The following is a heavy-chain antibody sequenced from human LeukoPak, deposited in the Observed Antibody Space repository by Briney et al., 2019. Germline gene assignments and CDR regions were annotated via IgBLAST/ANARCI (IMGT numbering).Heavy chain of an antibody. CDR3: ARDGEVVVPAAHYFDY. D-gene: IGHD2-2*01. CDR2: ISWSSGSL. V-gene: IGHV3-9*01. Sequence: GRSLRLSCTASGFTFDDYAMHWVRQAPGKGLEWVSGISWSSGSLGYADSVKGRFIISRDNAKNSLYLQMNSLRAEDTAVYYCARDGEVVVPAAHYFDYWGQGTLVTVSS. J-gene: IGHJ4*02. CDR1: GFTFDDYA.